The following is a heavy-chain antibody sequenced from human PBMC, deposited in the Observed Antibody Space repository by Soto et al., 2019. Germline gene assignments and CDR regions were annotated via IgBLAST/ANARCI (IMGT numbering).Heavy chain of an antibody. CDR2: INPNSGAT. V-gene: IGHV1-2*02. Sequence: ASVKVSCKASGYTFTDYYIHWVRQAPGQGLEWMGWINPNSGATKYAQNFPVRVTMSRDTTLTTSDLEXSRLTPDDKAVYYCANASSSGHTNWFDPFGQGTLVTVSS. J-gene: IGHJ5*01. CDR1: GYTFTDYY. CDR3: ANASSSGHTNWFDP. D-gene: IGHD6-19*01.